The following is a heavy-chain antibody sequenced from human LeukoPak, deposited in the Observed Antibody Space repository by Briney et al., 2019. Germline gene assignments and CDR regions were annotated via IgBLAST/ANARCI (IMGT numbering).Heavy chain of an antibody. CDR3: ARERSYYDSTGYYHTLDY. D-gene: IGHD3-22*01. CDR2: IYTSGRT. V-gene: IGHV4-4*07. CDR1: GGSISSYY. Sequence: SETLSLTCTVSGGSISSYYWNWIRQPAGKGLEWIGRIYTSGRTDCNPSLKSRVTMSIDTSKNQFSLKLSSVTAADTAVYYCARERSYYDSTGYYHTLDYWGQGALVAVSS. J-gene: IGHJ4*02.